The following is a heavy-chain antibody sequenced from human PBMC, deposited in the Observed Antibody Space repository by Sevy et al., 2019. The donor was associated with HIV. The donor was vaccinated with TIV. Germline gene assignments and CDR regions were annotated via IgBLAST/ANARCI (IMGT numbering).Heavy chain of an antibody. V-gene: IGHV3-30*04. CDR3: TTGRHGATFGY. J-gene: IGHJ4*02. CDR2: VSFDASFK. Sequence: GGSLRLSCAASGLNFNIYPLNWVRQAPGKGLEWVAVVSFDASFKYYADSVKGRFTISRDNSKNTVFLQMDSLRDEDTGIYYCTTGRHGATFGYWGQGALVNVSS. CDR1: GLNFNIYP. D-gene: IGHD1-26*01.